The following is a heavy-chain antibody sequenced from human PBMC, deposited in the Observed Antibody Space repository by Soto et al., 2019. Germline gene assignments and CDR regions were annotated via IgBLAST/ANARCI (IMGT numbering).Heavy chain of an antibody. D-gene: IGHD6-19*01. Sequence: GGSLRLSCAASGFTFSSYAMSWVRQAPGKGLEWVSAISGSGGSTYYADSVKGRFAISRDNSKNTLYLQMNSLRAEDTAVYYCAKDLDSSGWYDYWGQGTLVTVSS. J-gene: IGHJ4*02. CDR2: ISGSGGST. CDR1: GFTFSSYA. V-gene: IGHV3-23*01. CDR3: AKDLDSSGWYDY.